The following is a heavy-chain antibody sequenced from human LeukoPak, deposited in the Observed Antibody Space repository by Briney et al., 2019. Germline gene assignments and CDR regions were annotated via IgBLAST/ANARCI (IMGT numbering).Heavy chain of an antibody. CDR2: IYTGDSDT. J-gene: IGHJ4*02. Sequence: GESLKISCKGSGYSFTTYWNGWVRQMPGKGVEWIGIIYTGDSDTRYSPSFQGQVTISADKSISTAYLQWSGLKASDTAMYYWARPKSSPTAGFDYWGQGTLVTVSS. CDR1: GYSFTTYW. V-gene: IGHV5-51*01. CDR3: ARPKSSPTAGFDY.